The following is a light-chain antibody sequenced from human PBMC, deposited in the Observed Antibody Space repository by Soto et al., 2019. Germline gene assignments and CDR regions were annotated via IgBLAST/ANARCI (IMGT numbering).Light chain of an antibody. CDR3: QQYNSYLYT. CDR2: DAS. V-gene: IGKV1-5*01. CDR1: QSISSW. Sequence: DIQMTQSPSTLSASVGDRVTITCRASQSISSWLGWYQQKPGKAPKLLVYDASILESGVPSRFSGSGSGTEIHLPLHHLQPYYFATYYCQQYNSYLYTFGQGTKVDIK. J-gene: IGKJ2*01.